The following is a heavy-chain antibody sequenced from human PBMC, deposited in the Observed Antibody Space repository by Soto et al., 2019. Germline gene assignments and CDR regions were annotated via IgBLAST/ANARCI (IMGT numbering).Heavy chain of an antibody. CDR1: GFTFSSYG. Sequence: QVQLVESGGGVVQPGRSLRLSCAASGFTFSSYGMHWVRQAPGKGLEWVAVISYDGSNKYYADSVKGRFTISRDNSKNTLYLQMNSLRAEDTDVYYCAKFGRHCSSTSCQDYWGQGTLVTVSS. CDR3: AKFGRHCSSTSCQDY. J-gene: IGHJ4*02. V-gene: IGHV3-30*18. CDR2: ISYDGSNK. D-gene: IGHD2-2*01.